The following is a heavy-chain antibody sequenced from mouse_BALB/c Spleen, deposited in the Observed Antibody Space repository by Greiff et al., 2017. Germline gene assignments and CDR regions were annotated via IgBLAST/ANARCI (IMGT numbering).Heavy chain of an antibody. CDR2: IDPSDSYT. J-gene: IGHJ3*01. CDR1: GYTFTSYW. V-gene: IGHV1-69*02. CDR3: ARSRDSGFAY. Sequence: QVQLQQSGAELVKPGASVKLSCKASGYTFTSYWMHWVKQRPGQGLEWIGEIDPSDSYTNYNQKFKGKATLTVDKSSSTAYMQLSSLTSEDSAVYYCARSRDSGFAYWGQGTLVTVSA.